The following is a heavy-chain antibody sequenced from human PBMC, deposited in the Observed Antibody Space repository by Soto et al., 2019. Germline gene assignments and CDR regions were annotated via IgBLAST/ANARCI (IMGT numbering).Heavy chain of an antibody. V-gene: IGHV4-4*07. CDR1: GGSMTSYY. D-gene: IGHD3-3*01. CDR2: AYSSVGT. Sequence: PSETLSLTCTVSGGSMTSYYWTWIRQPPGKGLEWIGRAYSSVGTHYSPSPKSRVIISLDTSKNPFSLRLLSVTDADTAVYFCARGKRFSDSFDPWGQGTLVTVSS. CDR3: ARGKRFSDSFDP. J-gene: IGHJ5*02.